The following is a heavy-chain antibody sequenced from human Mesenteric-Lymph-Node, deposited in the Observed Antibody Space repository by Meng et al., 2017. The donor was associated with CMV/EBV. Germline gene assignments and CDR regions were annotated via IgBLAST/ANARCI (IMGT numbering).Heavy chain of an antibody. CDR2: ISDSGSTI. V-gene: IGHV3-48*03. Sequence: GESLKISCAASGFTFSSYEMNWVRQAPGKGLEWLSYISDSGSTIYYADSVKGRFTISRDNAKNSLYLQMNSLRAEDTAVYYCARGEWLEEYQLLYRDYYYGMDVWGQGTTVTVSS. CDR1: GFTFSSYE. CDR3: ARGEWLEEYQLLYRDYYYGMDV. J-gene: IGHJ6*02. D-gene: IGHD2-2*02.